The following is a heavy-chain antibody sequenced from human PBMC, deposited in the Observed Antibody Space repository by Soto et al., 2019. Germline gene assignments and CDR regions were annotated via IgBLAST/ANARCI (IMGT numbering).Heavy chain of an antibody. CDR2: ISTYNGNT. J-gene: IGHJ4*02. D-gene: IGHD3-22*01. CDR3: ARGPTDYYDNSANYFLDY. Sequence: QVQLVPSGDEVKKPGASVKVSCKASGYTFITYGVSWVRQAPGQGLDWLGWISTYNGNTRYAERLQGRVTMTTDTTTNTAYMELRNLRSDDTAVYYCARGPTDYYDNSANYFLDYWGQGTLVTVSS. CDR1: GYTFITYG. V-gene: IGHV1-18*01.